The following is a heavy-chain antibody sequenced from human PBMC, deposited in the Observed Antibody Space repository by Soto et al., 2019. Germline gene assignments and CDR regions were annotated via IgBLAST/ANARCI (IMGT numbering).Heavy chain of an antibody. CDR1: GGSFSGYY. V-gene: IGHV4-34*01. CDR2: ITHSGST. D-gene: IGHD3-10*01. J-gene: IGHJ4*02. Sequence: QVHLQQWGAGLLKPSESLSLTCAVYGGSFSGYYWSWIRQPPGKALERNGEITHSGSTNYNQSLKSRLTISVDKAMNQFSLKLSSVPAADTAVYYCASTAGILLWFGEARYYFDYWGQGTLVTV. CDR3: ASTAGILLWFGEARYYFDY.